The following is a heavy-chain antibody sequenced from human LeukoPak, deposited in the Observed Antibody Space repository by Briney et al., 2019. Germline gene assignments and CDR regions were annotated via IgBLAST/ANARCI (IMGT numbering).Heavy chain of an antibody. D-gene: IGHD1-1*01. V-gene: IGHV1-18*01. J-gene: IGHJ4*02. CDR3: ASRRMYNWNDGEDYFDY. Sequence: ASVKVSCKASGYTFTSYGISWVRQAPGQGLEWMGWISAYIGNTNYAQKLQGRVTMTTDTSTSTAYMELRSLRSDDTAVYYCASRRMYNWNDGEDYFDYWGQGTLVTVSS. CDR2: ISAYIGNT. CDR1: GYTFTSYG.